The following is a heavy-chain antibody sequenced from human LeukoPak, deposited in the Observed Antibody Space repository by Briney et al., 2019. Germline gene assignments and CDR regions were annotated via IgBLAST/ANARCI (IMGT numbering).Heavy chain of an antibody. CDR3: ARGGYCSGGSCPYYFDY. D-gene: IGHD2-15*01. V-gene: IGHV3-7*01. CDR2: IKQDGNEK. CDR1: GFTFSSYW. J-gene: IGHJ4*02. Sequence: GGSLRLSCAASGFTFSSYWMSWVRQAPGKGLEWVANIKQDGNEKYYVDSVKGRFTISRDNAKNSLYLQMNSLRAEDTAVYYCARGGYCSGGSCPYYFDYWGQGTLVTVSS.